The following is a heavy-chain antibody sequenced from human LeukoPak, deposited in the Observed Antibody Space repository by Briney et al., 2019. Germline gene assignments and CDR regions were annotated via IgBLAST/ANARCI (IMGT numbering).Heavy chain of an antibody. CDR3: ARGAYYYDSSGYRDY. V-gene: IGHV3-48*03. J-gene: IGHJ4*02. D-gene: IGHD3-22*01. CDR2: ISSSGSTI. CDR1: GFTFSSYE. Sequence: GGSLRLSCAASGFTFSSYEMNWVRQAPGKGLAWVSYISSSGSTIYYADSVKGRFTISRDNAKNSLYLQMNSLRAEDTAVYYCARGAYYYDSSGYRDYWGQGTLVTVSS.